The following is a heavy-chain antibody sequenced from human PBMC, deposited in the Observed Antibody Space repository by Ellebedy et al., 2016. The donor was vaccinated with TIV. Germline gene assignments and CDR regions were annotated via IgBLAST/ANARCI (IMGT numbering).Heavy chain of an antibody. D-gene: IGHD2-15*01. CDR3: ARKRDGSYIDY. V-gene: IGHV4-59*01. Sequence: SETLSLTXIVSGGSISSDYWNWIRQPPGKGLEWIGFIYYSGRTNYNPSLKSRVTISVDTSKNQFSLKLNSVTAADTAVYYCARKRDGSYIDYWGQGTLVTVSS. J-gene: IGHJ4*02. CDR1: GGSISSDY. CDR2: IYYSGRT.